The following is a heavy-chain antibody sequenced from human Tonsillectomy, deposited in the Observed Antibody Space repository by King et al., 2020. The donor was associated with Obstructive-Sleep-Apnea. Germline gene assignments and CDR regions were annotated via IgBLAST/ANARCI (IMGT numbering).Heavy chain of an antibody. D-gene: IGHD6-19*01. Sequence: EVQLVESGGGLVQPGGSLKLSCAASGFTFSGSAMHWVRQASGKGLEWVGRIRSKANNYATAYAASGEGRFTISRDDSKNTAYLQMNSLKTEDTAVYYCTRHLRGEVAGQDYWGQGTLVTVSS. J-gene: IGHJ4*02. CDR3: TRHLRGEVAGQDY. V-gene: IGHV3-73*01. CDR1: GFTFSGSA. CDR2: IRSKANNYAT.